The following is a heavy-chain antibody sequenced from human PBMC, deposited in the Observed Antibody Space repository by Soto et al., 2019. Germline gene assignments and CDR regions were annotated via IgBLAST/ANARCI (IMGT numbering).Heavy chain of an antibody. D-gene: IGHD1-26*01. V-gene: IGHV3-21*01. CDR2: INSRSSYI. J-gene: IGHJ1*01. CDR3: ARDPSDLWEPDQYFQP. CDR1: GFTFSSYS. Sequence: EVQLVESGGGLVKPGGSLRLSCAASGFTFSSYSMNWVRQAPGKGLEWVSSINSRSSYIYYTDSVKGRFTISRDNDKKSLYLHMNSLRAEDTAVYYCARDPSDLWEPDQYFQPWGQGTLVTVSS.